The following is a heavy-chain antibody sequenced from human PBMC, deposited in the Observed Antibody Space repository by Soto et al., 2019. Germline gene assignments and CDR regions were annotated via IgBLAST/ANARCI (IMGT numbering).Heavy chain of an antibody. D-gene: IGHD2-15*01. J-gene: IGHJ6*02. V-gene: IGHV3-30-3*01. CDR3: ARAGCDGGSCYTLVGLRYGMDV. CDR2: ISYDGNNK. CDR1: GFILSTYA. Sequence: QVQLVESGGGVVQPGRSLRLSCAASGFILSTYAMYWVRQAPGKGLEWVAVISYDGNNKYYADSVKGRFTISRDNSKNTLDLQMNSLRAEDTAVYYCARAGCDGGSCYTLVGLRYGMDVWGQGTKVTVSS.